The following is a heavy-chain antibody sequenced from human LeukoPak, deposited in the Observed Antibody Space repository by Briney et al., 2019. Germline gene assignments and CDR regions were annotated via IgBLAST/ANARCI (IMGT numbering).Heavy chain of an antibody. CDR2: INHSGST. CDR1: GGSFSGYY. V-gene: IGHV4-34*01. CDR3: ARGSEGVSSGYDIDY. D-gene: IGHD3-22*01. Sequence: SETLSLTCAVYGGSFSGYYWSWIRQPPGKGLEWVGEINHSGSTNYNPSLKSRVTISVDTSKNQFSLKLSSVTAADTAVYYCARGSEGVSSGYDIDYWGQGTLVTVSS. J-gene: IGHJ4*02.